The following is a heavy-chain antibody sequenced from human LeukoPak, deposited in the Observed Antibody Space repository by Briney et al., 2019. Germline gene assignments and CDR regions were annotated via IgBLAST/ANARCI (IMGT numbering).Heavy chain of an antibody. D-gene: IGHD5-12*01. CDR3: TRDWRNLGYDY. Sequence: GGSLRLSCAASGFTLSAYWMHWVRHAAGKGMMWVSRIEGDGNRITYADSVKGRFTISRDNAKNTLYLQMNSLRAEDTAVYYCTRDWRNLGYDYWGQGTLVTVSS. J-gene: IGHJ4*02. V-gene: IGHV3-74*01. CDR1: GFTLSAYW. CDR2: IEGDGNRI.